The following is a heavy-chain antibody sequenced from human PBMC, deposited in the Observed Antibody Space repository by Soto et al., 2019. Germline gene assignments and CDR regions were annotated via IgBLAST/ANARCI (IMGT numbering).Heavy chain of an antibody. D-gene: IGHD3-22*01. CDR3: ARKLRYYDSRGSWSNWFDP. CDR2: ISAYNGNT. V-gene: IGHV1-18*01. Sequence: QVQLVQFGAEVKKPGASVKVSCKASGYTFTSYGISWVRQAPGQGLEWMGWISAYNGNTNYAQKLQGRVTMTTDTSTSTAYMELRSLRSDDTAVYYCARKLRYYDSRGSWSNWFDPWGQGTLVTVSS. CDR1: GYTFTSYG. J-gene: IGHJ5*02.